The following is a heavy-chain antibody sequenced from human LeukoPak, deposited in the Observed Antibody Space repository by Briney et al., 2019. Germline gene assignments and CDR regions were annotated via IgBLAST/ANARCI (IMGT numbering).Heavy chain of an antibody. V-gene: IGHV4-30-4*08. Sequence: SETLSLTCTVSTGSISSGDYYWSWIRQLPGKGLEWIAYINYSGRTYYNPSLESRVTISIDTSKNLLSLRLNSVTAADTAVYYCARDLGGYGHFDFWGQGTLVTVST. J-gene: IGHJ4*02. CDR2: INYSGRT. CDR3: ARDLGGYGHFDF. D-gene: IGHD5-12*01. CDR1: TGSISSGDYY.